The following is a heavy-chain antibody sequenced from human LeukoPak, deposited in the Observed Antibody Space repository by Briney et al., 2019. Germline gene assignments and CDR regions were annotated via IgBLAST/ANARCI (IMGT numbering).Heavy chain of an antibody. V-gene: IGHV3-30*18. CDR2: ISYDGSNK. CDR3: AKDNYSSGWYRLSVAFDY. Sequence: GGSLRLSCAASGFTFSSYGMHWVRQAPGKGLEWVAVISYDGSNKYYADSVKGRFTNSRDNSKNTLYLQMNSLRAEDTAVYYCAKDNYSSGWYRLSVAFDYWGQGTLVTVSS. CDR1: GFTFSSYG. J-gene: IGHJ4*02. D-gene: IGHD6-19*01.